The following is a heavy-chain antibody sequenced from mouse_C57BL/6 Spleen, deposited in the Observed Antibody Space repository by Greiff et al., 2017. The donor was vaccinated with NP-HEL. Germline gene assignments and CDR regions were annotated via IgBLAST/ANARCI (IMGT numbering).Heavy chain of an antibody. CDR1: GYSITSGYY. D-gene: IGHD4-1*01. Sequence: EVKLVESGPGLVKPSQSLSLTCPVTGYSITSGYYWNWIRQFPGNKLEWMGYISYDGSNNYNPSLKNRISITRDTSKNQFFLKLNSVTTEDTATYYCARTGHYYAMDYWGQGTSVTVSS. J-gene: IGHJ4*01. CDR2: ISYDGSN. CDR3: ARTGHYYAMDY. V-gene: IGHV3-6*01.